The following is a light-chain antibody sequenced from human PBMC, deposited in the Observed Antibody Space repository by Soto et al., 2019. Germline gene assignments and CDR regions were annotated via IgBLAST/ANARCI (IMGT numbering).Light chain of an antibody. J-gene: IGKJ1*01. V-gene: IGKV3-20*01. CDR3: QQYGSSPRT. Sequence: EIVLTQSPGTLSLSPGERATLSYRASQSVSSSYLAWYQQKPGQAPRLLIYDASSRATGIPDRFSGSGSGTDFTLTISRLEPEDFAVYYCQQYGSSPRTFGQGTKVEIK. CDR2: DAS. CDR1: QSVSSSY.